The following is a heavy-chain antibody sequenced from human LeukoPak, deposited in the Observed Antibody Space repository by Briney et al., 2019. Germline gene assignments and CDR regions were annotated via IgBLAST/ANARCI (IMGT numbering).Heavy chain of an antibody. CDR2: INPNSGGT. J-gene: IGHJ4*02. CDR3: ARATLPRSDDYAFDY. Sequence: GASVKVSFKASGYTFTDYYIHWVRQAPAQGLEWMGWINPNSGGTNYAQKFLGRATMTRHTSISTAYMELSSLRSDDTAVYYCARATLPRSDDYAFDYWGQGTLVTVSS. CDR1: GYTFTDYY. V-gene: IGHV1-2*02. D-gene: IGHD4-17*01.